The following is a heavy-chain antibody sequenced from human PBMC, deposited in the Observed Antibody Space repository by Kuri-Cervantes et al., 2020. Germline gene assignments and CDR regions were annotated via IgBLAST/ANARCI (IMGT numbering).Heavy chain of an antibody. CDR3: ATAATVTGLFDY. CDR2: IKHDGSEK. V-gene: IGHV3-7*01. D-gene: IGHD6-19*01. J-gene: IGHJ4*02. Sequence: GGSLRLSCAASGFTFDDYAMHWVRQAPGKGLEWVANIKHDGSEKYYVDSLKGRFTISRDNAKHSLYLQMNSLSAEDTAVYYCATAATVTGLFDYWGQGTLVTVSS. CDR1: GFTFDDYA.